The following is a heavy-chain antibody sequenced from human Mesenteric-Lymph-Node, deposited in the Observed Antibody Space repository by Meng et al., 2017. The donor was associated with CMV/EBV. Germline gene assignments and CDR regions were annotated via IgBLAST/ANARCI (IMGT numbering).Heavy chain of an antibody. CDR1: GFTFKDYA. V-gene: IGHV3-9*01. D-gene: IGHD2-21*01. J-gene: IGHJ6*02. Sequence: SLKISCAASGFTFKDYAMHWVRQAPGKGLEWVSGISWNSGTIDYADSVKGRFTISRDNAKNSLYLQMNSLRAEDTAVYYCARGAYCGGDYYSKYYYYYYGMDVWGQGTTVTVSS. CDR3: ARGAYCGGDYYSKYYYYYYGMDV. CDR2: ISWNSGTI.